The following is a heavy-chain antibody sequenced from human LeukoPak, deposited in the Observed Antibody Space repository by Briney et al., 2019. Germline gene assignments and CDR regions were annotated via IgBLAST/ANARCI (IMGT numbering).Heavy chain of an antibody. V-gene: IGHV4-61*02. J-gene: IGHJ4*02. CDR1: GGSITNSNYY. CDR3: ARDLYYYDSSGYYLFDY. CDR2: IHTSGST. D-gene: IGHD3-22*01. Sequence: SETLSLTCTASGGSITNSNYYWSWIRQPAGKGLEWIGRIHTSGSTNYSPSLKSRVTMSVDTSKNQFSLKLNSVTAADTAVYYCARDLYYYDSSGYYLFDYWGQGTLVTVSS.